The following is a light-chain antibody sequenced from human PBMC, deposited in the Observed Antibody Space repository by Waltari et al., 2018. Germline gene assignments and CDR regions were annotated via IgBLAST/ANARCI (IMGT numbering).Light chain of an antibody. CDR3: ASWDDSMNGHWV. V-gene: IGLV1-44*01. CDR1: ASNIGVNL. CDR2: RSD. J-gene: IGLJ3*02. Sequence: QSVLTQPPSASGTPGQRVTIPCSGSASNIGVNLVNWYRTLPGKAPKLLIYRSDLRPSGVPDRFSGSKSGTSASLAISGLQSEDEADYFCASWDDSMNGHWVFGGGTKVTVL.